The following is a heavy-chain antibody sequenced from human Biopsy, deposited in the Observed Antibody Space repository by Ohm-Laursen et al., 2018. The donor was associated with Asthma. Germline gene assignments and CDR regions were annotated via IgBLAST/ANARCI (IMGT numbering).Heavy chain of an antibody. CDR1: GGSFSNFA. CDR2: ILTKFDIT. V-gene: IGHV1-69*04. J-gene: IGHJ4*02. CDR3: ARSYDTDSYPVLVLDY. D-gene: IGHD3-22*01. Sequence: ASVKVSCKASGGSFSNFAFSWVRQAPGHGLEWMGTILTKFDITSYAEKFQGRVTITADKSTSTTYMELSRLRSEDTAVYYCARSYDTDSYPVLVLDYWGQGTLATVSS.